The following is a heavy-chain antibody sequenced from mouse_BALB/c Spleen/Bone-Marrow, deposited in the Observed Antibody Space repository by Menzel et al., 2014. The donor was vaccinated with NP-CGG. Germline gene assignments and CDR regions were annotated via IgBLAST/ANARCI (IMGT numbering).Heavy chain of an antibody. CDR3: ARHYFGSSYFDY. CDR2: ISNGGGST. Sequence: DVMLVESGGGLVQPGGSLKLSCAASGFTFSSYTMSWVRQTPEKRLEWVAYISNGGGSTCYPDTVKGRFTISRDNAKNTLYLQMSSLKSEDTAMYYCARHYFGSSYFDYWGQGTTLTGSS. V-gene: IGHV5-12-2*01. D-gene: IGHD1-1*01. CDR1: GFTFSSYT. J-gene: IGHJ2*01.